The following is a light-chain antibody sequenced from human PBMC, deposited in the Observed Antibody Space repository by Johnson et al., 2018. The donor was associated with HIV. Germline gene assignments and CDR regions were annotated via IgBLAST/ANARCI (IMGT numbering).Light chain of an antibody. CDR2: EHN. CDR3: GIWDASLSPRYV. J-gene: IGLJ1*01. Sequence: QSVLTQPPSVSAAPGQKVTISCSGTSSNIGVNDVSWYQQLPGTVPQLLISEHNKRPSGTPDRFSGSKSGATATLGITGLHTGDDADSYCGIWDASLSPRYVFGSGTTITVL. V-gene: IGLV1-51*02. CDR1: SSNIGVND.